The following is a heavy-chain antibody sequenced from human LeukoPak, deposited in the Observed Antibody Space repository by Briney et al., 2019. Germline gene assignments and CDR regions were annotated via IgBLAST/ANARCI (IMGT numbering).Heavy chain of an antibody. D-gene: IGHD6-13*01. CDR2: INPNSGGT. Sequence: ASVKVSCKASGYTFTGYYMHWVRQAPGQGLEWMGWINPNSGGTNYAQKFQGRVTMTRDTSISTGYTELSRLRSDDTAVYYCAREGIAAPYYYYMDVWGKGTTVTVSS. V-gene: IGHV1-2*02. J-gene: IGHJ6*03. CDR1: GYTFTGYY. CDR3: AREGIAAPYYYYMDV.